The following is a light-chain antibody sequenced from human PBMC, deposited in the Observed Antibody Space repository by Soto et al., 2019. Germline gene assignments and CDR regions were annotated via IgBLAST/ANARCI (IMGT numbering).Light chain of an antibody. CDR2: GAS. CDR1: QSVSSN. Sequence: EIVXTQSPXTLSVSPGERATLSCRASQSVSSNLAWYQQKPGQAPRLLIYGASTRATGIPARFSGSGSGTEFTLTISSLQSEDFAVYYCQQYNNWPPWTFGQGTKVEIK. V-gene: IGKV3-15*01. J-gene: IGKJ1*01. CDR3: QQYNNWPPWT.